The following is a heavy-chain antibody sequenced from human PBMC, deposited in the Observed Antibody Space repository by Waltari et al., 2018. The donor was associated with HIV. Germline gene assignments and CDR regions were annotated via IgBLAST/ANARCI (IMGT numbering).Heavy chain of an antibody. J-gene: IGHJ6*02. CDR1: GFILSSYW. CDR3: ARDTGSQYYYYGMDV. CDR2: IKPDGSET. V-gene: IGHV3-7*01. Sequence: EVLLVESGGGLVQPGGSLRLSCGTSGFILSSYWMSWVRQDPGQGLEWLANIKPDGSETYYVDSVKGRFTISRDNAKNSVYLQMDSLRVEDTALYFCARDTGSQYYYYGMDVWGQGTMVSVS. D-gene: IGHD3-10*01.